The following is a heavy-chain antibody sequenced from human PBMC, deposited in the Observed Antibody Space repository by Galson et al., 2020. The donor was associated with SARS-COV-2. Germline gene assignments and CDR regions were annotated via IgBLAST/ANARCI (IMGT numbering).Heavy chain of an antibody. Sequence: GGSLRLSCAASGFTFSSYSMNWVRQAPGKGLEWVSYISSSSSTIYYADSVKGRFTISRDNAKNSLYLQMNSLRAEDTAVYYCARLTYYYDSSGYYQGYWGQGTLVTVSS. CDR2: ISSSSSTI. D-gene: IGHD3-22*01. V-gene: IGHV3-48*01. CDR1: GFTFSSYS. CDR3: ARLTYYYDSSGYYQGY. J-gene: IGHJ4*02.